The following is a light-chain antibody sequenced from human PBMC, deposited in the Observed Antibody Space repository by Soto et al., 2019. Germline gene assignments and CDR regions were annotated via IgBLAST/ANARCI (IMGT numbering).Light chain of an antibody. Sequence: QAVVTQEPSLTVSPGETVTLTCGSTTGPVTSGHVPYWFQQKPGQAPRTLSYDTTSKHSWTPARFSGSLLGGKAALTLSGAEPEDEADYYCLLYYNGPRVFGGGTKLTVL. CDR1: TGPVTSGHV. CDR3: LLYYNGPRV. J-gene: IGLJ3*02. V-gene: IGLV7-46*01. CDR2: DTT.